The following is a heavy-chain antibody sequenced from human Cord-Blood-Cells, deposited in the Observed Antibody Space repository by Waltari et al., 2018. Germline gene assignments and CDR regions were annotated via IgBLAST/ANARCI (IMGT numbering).Heavy chain of an antibody. V-gene: IGHV4-4*02. Sequence: QVQLQESGPGLVKPSGTLSHTWAVSGGSISSNKWWSWVRQPPGKGLEWIGEIYHSGTTNDHPFLKGRATTSVDKSKNQFSLQLSSVTAADTAVYYRAAVPAANYYYGMDVWRQGTTVTVS. CDR3: AAVPAANYYYGMDV. CDR1: GGSISSNKW. CDR2: IYHSGTT. D-gene: IGHD2-2*01. J-gene: IGHJ6*02.